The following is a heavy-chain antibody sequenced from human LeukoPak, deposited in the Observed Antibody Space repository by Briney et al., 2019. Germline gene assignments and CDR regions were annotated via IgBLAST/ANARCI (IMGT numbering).Heavy chain of an antibody. Sequence: GASVKVSCKASGGTFSSYAISWVRQAPGQGLEWMGRIIPILGIANYAQKFQGRVTITADKSTSTAYMELSSLRSEDTAVYYCARDWGRYLGYCSGGSCYSGAWSDPWGQGTLVTVSS. J-gene: IGHJ5*02. D-gene: IGHD2-15*01. CDR1: GGTFSSYA. CDR2: IIPILGIA. V-gene: IGHV1-69*04. CDR3: ARDWGRYLGYCSGGSCYSGAWSDP.